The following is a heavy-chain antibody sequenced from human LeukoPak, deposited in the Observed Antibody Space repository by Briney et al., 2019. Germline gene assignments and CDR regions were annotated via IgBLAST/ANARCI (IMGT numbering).Heavy chain of an antibody. CDR2: RYYSGST. V-gene: IGHV4-59*01. Sequence: SETLSLTCSVSGGSISSYYWTWIRQPPGKGLEWIGYRYYSGSTTYNPSLKSRVTISVDTSKSQFSLKLISVTAADTAIYYCARVRGDFEADWGQGTLVTVSS. CDR1: GGSISSYY. CDR3: ARVRGDFEAD. J-gene: IGHJ1*01. D-gene: IGHD3-16*01.